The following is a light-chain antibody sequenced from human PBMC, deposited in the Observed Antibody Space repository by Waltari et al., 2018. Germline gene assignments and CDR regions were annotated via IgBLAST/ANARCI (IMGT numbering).Light chain of an antibody. CDR1: QSVRNYY. J-gene: IGKJ2*01. V-gene: IGKV3-20*01. Sequence: EIVLTQSPDTLSLSPGESATLSCWASQSVRNYYFAWYQQKPGQAPRLLIYAASTRAAGIPDRFSARGSGTDFTLTISRLEPEDFAVYYCQQYGSSPTTFGQGTKLEI. CDR3: QQYGSSPTT. CDR2: AAS.